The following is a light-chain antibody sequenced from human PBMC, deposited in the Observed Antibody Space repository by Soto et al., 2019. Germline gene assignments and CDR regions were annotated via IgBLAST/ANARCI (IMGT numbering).Light chain of an antibody. Sequence: DIQMTQSPSSLSASVGDRVTITCRASQNINRYLAWYQQKPGKAPRLLIYTSSHLQSGVPSRFSGSGSGTDFTLTISSLQPEDFATYYCQQTYNIPLSFGPGTKVDIK. CDR1: QNINRY. V-gene: IGKV1-39*01. CDR2: TSS. J-gene: IGKJ3*01. CDR3: QQTYNIPLS.